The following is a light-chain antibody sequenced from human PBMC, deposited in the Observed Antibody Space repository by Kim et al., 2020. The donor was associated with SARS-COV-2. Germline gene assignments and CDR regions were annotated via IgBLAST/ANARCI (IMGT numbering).Light chain of an antibody. J-gene: IGLJ3*02. Sequence: VALGQTARITGGGNNIGSKNVHWYQQKPGQAPVLVIYRDSNRSSGIPERFSGSNSGNTATLTISRAQAGDEADYYCQVWDSSNWVFGGGTQLTVL. V-gene: IGLV3-9*01. CDR1: NIGSKN. CDR3: QVWDSSNWV. CDR2: RDS.